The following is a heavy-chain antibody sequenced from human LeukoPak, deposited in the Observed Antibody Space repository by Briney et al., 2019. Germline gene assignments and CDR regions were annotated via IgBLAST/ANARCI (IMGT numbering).Heavy chain of an antibody. CDR1: GFTFSSYW. J-gene: IGHJ4*02. CDR2: IKPDGGET. Sequence: SGGSLRLSCAASGFTFSSYWVNWVRHAPGKGLERVANIKPDGGETYYVDSVEGRFTISRDNAKSTLYLQMNSLRAEDTAAYYCARDYNLGQGTLVTVSS. CDR3: ARDYN. V-gene: IGHV3-7*01.